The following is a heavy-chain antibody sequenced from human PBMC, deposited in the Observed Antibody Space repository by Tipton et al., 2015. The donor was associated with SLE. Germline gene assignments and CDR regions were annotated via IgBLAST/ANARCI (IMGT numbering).Heavy chain of an antibody. D-gene: IGHD3-10*01. CDR3: ARGLAMVRGDSMDY. CDR2: IHYNRDT. CDR1: GASVSSHY. V-gene: IGHV4-59*02. Sequence: TLSLTCTVSGASVSSHYWNWIRQTPGNGLEWIGYIHYNRDTNYHPSLKSRVTISVDTSKNQLSLKLTSVTAADTAVYYCARGLAMVRGDSMDYWGQGTLVTVSS. J-gene: IGHJ4*02.